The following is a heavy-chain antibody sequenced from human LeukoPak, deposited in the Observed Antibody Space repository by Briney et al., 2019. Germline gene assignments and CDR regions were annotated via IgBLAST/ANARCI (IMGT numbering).Heavy chain of an antibody. Sequence: GGSLRLSCAASGFTFSSYAMSWVRQAPGKGLEWVSAISGSGGSTYYADSVKGRFTISRDNSKNTLYLQMNSLRAEDTAVYYCAKRIGVRGVIIHYYYGMDAWGQGTTVTVSS. CDR2: ISGSGGST. CDR3: AKRIGVRGVIIHYYYGMDA. CDR1: GFTFSSYA. J-gene: IGHJ6*02. V-gene: IGHV3-23*01. D-gene: IGHD3-10*01.